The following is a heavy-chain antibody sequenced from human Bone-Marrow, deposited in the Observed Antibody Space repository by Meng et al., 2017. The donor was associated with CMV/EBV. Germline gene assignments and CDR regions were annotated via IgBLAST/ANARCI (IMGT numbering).Heavy chain of an antibody. CDR3: AISLGNPGVDD. V-gene: IGHV3-7*01. CDR2: IKHDGIEK. CDR1: GITSSSYW. D-gene: IGHD3-16*01. Sequence: GEYLKIYCAATGITSSSYWMSWVRQAPGRGLEWVANIKHDGIEKYYVDFVKGRFTITRDNAKNSLYLEMNSLRVEDTAVYYCAISLGNPGVDDLGQGTLVTVSS. J-gene: IGHJ4*02.